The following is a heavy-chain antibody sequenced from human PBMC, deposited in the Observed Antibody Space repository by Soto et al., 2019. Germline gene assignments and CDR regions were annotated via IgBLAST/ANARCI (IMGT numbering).Heavy chain of an antibody. CDR2: INHSGST. V-gene: IGHV4-34*01. J-gene: IGHJ4*01. Sequence: SATLSLACAVYGGSFSGYYWSWIRQPPGKGLEWIGEINHSGSTNYNPSLKSRVTISVDTSKNQFSLKLSSVTAADTAVYYCAIGRGLEHDYNNSTFAFWGQRTLVTVSS. CDR1: GGSFSGYY. D-gene: IGHD4-4*01. CDR3: AIGRGLEHDYNNSTFAF.